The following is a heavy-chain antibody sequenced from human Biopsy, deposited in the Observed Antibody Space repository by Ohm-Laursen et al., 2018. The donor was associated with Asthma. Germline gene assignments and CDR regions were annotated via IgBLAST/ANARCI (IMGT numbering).Heavy chain of an antibody. Sequence: SVKVSCTSLGGTFNTYVIGWVRQAPGPGLEWLGGINSVFGTPTYPQKFQDRVPITADDSPSTVYMELSSLRSEDTAVYYCARKAGSCISRTCYSLDFWGQGTLVTVSS. D-gene: IGHD2-2*01. CDR1: GGTFNTYV. CDR2: INSVFGTP. J-gene: IGHJ4*02. V-gene: IGHV1-69*13. CDR3: ARKAGSCISRTCYSLDF.